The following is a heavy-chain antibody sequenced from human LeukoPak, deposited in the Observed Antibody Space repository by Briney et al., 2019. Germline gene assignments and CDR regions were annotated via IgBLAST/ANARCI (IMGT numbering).Heavy chain of an antibody. V-gene: IGHV4-4*02. CDR1: GGSISSSNW. J-gene: IGHJ4*02. CDR2: IYHSGST. D-gene: IGHD3-22*01. Sequence: SETLSLTCAVSGGSISSSNWWSWVHQPPGKGLEWIGEIYHSGSTNYNPSLKSRVTISVDKSKNQFSLKLSSVTAADTAVYYCATLIYPPYYYDSSGFVDYWGQGTLVTVSS. CDR3: ATLIYPPYYYDSSGFVDY.